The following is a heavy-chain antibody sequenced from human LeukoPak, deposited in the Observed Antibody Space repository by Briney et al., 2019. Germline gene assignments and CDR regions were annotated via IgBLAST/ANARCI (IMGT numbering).Heavy chain of an antibody. D-gene: IGHD2-2*01. Sequence: GASVKVSCKVSGYTLTELSMHWVRQAPGKGLEWMGGFDPEDGETIYAQKFQGRVTMTEDTSTDTAYMELSSLRSEDTAVYYCATGWAPAAEESWFDPWGQGTLVTVSS. V-gene: IGHV1-24*01. CDR3: ATGWAPAAEESWFDP. J-gene: IGHJ5*02. CDR1: GYTLTELS. CDR2: FDPEDGET.